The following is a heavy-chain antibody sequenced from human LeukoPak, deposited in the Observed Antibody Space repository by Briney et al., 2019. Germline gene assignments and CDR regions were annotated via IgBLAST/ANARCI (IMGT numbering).Heavy chain of an antibody. V-gene: IGHV4-59*01. CDR3: ARYGYNSPYYFDY. Sequence: SETLSLTCTVSGGSISSYFWTWIRQPPGKGLEWIGYIYYCGSTNYKPSLKSRVTISVDTSKNQFSLKLSSVTAADTAVYFCARYGYNSPYYFDYWGQGTLVTVSS. CDR2: IYYCGST. J-gene: IGHJ4*02. D-gene: IGHD5-24*01. CDR1: GGSISSYF.